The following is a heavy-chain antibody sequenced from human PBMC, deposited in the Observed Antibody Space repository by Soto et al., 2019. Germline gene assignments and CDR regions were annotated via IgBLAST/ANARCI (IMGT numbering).Heavy chain of an antibody. CDR3: ARVQSSDYGDYDDS. D-gene: IGHD4-17*01. CDR2: IWYDGSNK. V-gene: IGHV3-33*01. CDR1: GFTFSSYG. J-gene: IGHJ4*02. Sequence: PGGALRLSCAASGFTFSSYGMHWVRQAPGKVLEWVAVIWYDGSNKYYADSVKGRFTISRDNSKNTLYLQMNSLRAEDTAVYYCARVQSSDYGDYDDSWGQGTLVTVSP.